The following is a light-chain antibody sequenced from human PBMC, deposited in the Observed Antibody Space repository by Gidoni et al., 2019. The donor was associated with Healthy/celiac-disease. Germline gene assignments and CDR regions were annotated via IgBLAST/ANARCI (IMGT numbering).Light chain of an antibody. V-gene: IGLV1-44*01. J-gene: IGLJ3*02. Sequence: QSVLTQPPSASGTPGQRVTISCSGSRSNIGSNTLNWYQQPPGTAPKLLIYSNNQRPSGVPDRFSGSKSGTSASLAISGLQSEDEADYYCAAWDDSLNGLVFGGGTKLTVL. CDR2: SNN. CDR1: RSNIGSNT. CDR3: AAWDDSLNGLV.